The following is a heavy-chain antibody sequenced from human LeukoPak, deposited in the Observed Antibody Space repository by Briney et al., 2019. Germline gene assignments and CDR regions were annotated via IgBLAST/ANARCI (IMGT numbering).Heavy chain of an antibody. Sequence: GGSLRLSCAASGFTFDDYAMHWVRQAPGKGLEWVSVISWNSANIGYADSVKGRFTISRDNAKNSLYLQMDSLRAEDSAVYYCARVPELTYYDFWSGYNLDIWGQGTMVTVSS. CDR3: ARVPELTYYDFWSGYNLDI. D-gene: IGHD3-3*01. J-gene: IGHJ3*02. V-gene: IGHV3-9*01. CDR1: GFTFDDYA. CDR2: ISWNSANI.